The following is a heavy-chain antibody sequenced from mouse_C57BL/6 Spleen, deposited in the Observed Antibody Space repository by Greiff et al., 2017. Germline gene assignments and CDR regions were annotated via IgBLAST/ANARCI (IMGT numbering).Heavy chain of an antibody. D-gene: IGHD2-2*01. CDR3: ARGSEVRRDAMDY. Sequence: QVQLQQSGAELVRPGSSVKLSCKASGYTFTSCWMDWVKQRPGQGLEWIGNIYPSDSETHYNQKFKDKATLTVDKSSSPAYMQRSSLTSEDSAVYYCARGSEVRRDAMDYWGQGTSVTVSS. CDR2: IYPSDSET. CDR1: GYTFTSCW. V-gene: IGHV1-61*01. J-gene: IGHJ4*01.